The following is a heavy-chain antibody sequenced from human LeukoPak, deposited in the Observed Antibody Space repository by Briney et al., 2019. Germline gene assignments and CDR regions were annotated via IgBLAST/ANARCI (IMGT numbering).Heavy chain of an antibody. Sequence: GASVKVSCKASGYTFTSYGISWVRQAPGQGLEWMGWISAYNGNTNYAQKLQGRVTMTTDTSTSTAYMELRSLGSDDTAVYYCARGYDILTGYYNAPFDYWGQGTLVTVSS. CDR2: ISAYNGNT. D-gene: IGHD3-9*01. CDR1: GYTFTSYG. V-gene: IGHV1-18*01. CDR3: ARGYDILTGYYNAPFDY. J-gene: IGHJ4*02.